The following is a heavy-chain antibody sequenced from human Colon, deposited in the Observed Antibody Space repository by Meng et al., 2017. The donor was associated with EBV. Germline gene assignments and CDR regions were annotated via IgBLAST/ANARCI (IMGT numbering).Heavy chain of an antibody. D-gene: IGHD3-10*01. CDR3: ARRGPSGNFSP. CDR2: IDHRGNT. J-gene: IGHJ5*02. V-gene: IGHV4-34*01. CDR1: GGSFRDYY. Sequence: LKQWGGALLKLSDTLSLSCAVYGGSFRDYYWTWIRQPPGKGLEWIGEIDHRGNTKYNPSLKSRVTISLDTSKKQFSLKVSSVTAADSAVYYCARRGPSGNFSPWSQGALVTVSS.